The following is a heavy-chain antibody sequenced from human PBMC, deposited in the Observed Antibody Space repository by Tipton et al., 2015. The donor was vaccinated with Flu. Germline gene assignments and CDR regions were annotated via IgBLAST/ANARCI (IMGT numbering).Heavy chain of an antibody. CDR2: ISSSSSYI. D-gene: IGHD3-3*01. J-gene: IGHJ4*02. Sequence: SLRLSCAASGFTFSSYSMNWVRQAPGKGLEWVSSISSSSSYIYYADSVKGRFTISRDNAKNSLYLQMNSLRAEDTAVYYCARHREGVTSPFDYWGQGTLVTVSS. CDR1: GFTFSSYS. CDR3: ARHREGVTSPFDY. V-gene: IGHV3-21*01.